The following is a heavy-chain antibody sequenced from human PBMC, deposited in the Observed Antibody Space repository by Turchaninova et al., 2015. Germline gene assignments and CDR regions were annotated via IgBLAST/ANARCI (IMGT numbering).Heavy chain of an antibody. CDR3: VISWYMDY. J-gene: IGHJ4*02. D-gene: IGHD1-1*01. CDR2: IKHSGDT. V-gene: IGHV4-34*01. Sequence: QVQLKQWGAGLLKPSETLSLTCAVYGGSFSDRHWSWIRQPPGKWAEWIGGIKHSGDTIYNPSLKRRVIISVGRSKNQCSLKVNSMTAADTAVYYCVISWYMDYWSQGTPVFVSS. CDR1: GGSFSDRH.